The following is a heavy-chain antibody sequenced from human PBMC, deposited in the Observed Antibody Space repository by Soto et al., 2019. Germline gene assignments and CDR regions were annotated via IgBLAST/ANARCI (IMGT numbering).Heavy chain of an antibody. D-gene: IGHD2-2*01. V-gene: IGHV3-7*04. CDR3: ARASSGTSGAIDY. CDR1: AFTFRNYW. Sequence: EVQLVESGGGLVQPGGSLRLSCAASAFTFRNYWMSWVRQAPGKGLECVAKIKEDGSEKYYVDSVKGRLTISRDNAENSVYLQMTSLTVEDTAMYYCARASSGTSGAIDYWGQGTLVTVSS. CDR2: IKEDGSEK. J-gene: IGHJ4*02.